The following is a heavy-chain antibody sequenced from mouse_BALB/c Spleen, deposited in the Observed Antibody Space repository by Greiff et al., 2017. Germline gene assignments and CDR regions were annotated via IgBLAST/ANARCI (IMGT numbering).Heavy chain of an antibody. Sequence: DVMLVESGGGLVKPGGSLKLSCAASGFTFSSYAMSWVRQTPEKRLEWVASISSGGSTYYPDSVKGRFTISRDNARNILYLQMSSLRSEDTAMYYCASPHYYGQGYFDYWGQGTTLTVSS. V-gene: IGHV5-6-5*01. CDR2: ISSGGST. CDR1: GFTFSSYA. D-gene: IGHD1-2*01. CDR3: ASPHYYGQGYFDY. J-gene: IGHJ2*01.